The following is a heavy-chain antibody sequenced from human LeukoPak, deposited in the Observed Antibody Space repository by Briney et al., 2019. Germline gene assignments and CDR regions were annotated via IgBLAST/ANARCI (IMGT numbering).Heavy chain of an antibody. CDR3: AKVIRYFDWLNYYYMDV. J-gene: IGHJ6*03. V-gene: IGHV3-9*01. D-gene: IGHD3-9*01. CDR1: GFTFDDYA. CDR2: ISWNSGSI. Sequence: GGSLRLSCAASGFTFDDYAMHWVRQAPGKGLEWVSGISWNSGSIGYADSVKGRFTISRDNAKNSLYLQMNSLRAEDTAVYYCAKVIRYFDWLNYYYMDVWGKGTTVTISS.